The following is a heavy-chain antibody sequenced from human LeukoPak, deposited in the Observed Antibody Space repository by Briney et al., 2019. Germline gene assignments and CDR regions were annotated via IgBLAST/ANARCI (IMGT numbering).Heavy chain of an antibody. J-gene: IGHJ5*02. CDR1: GGSISSYY. D-gene: IGHD3-22*01. V-gene: IGHV4-59*01. CDR3: ARDLGATYYYDSSGYQNWFDP. CDR2: IYYSGST. Sequence: SETLSLTCTVSGGSISSYYWSWIRQPPGKGLEWIGYIYYSGSTNYNPSLKSRVTISVDTSKNQFSLKLSSVTAADTAVYYCARDLGATYYYDSSGYQNWFDPWGQGTLVTVSS.